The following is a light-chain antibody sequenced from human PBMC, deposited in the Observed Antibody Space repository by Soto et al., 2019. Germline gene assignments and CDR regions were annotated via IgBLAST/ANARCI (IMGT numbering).Light chain of an antibody. Sequence: EIVLTQSPGTLSLSPGEGATLSCRASQSVTGTNLAWYQQRAGQAPRLLIYDAVRRATGIPDRFSGSGSGTDFTLTISRLEPEDFAVYYCQQRSNWPLTFGGGTKVDIK. CDR1: QSVTGTN. J-gene: IGKJ4*01. CDR3: QQRSNWPLT. V-gene: IGKV3D-20*02. CDR2: DAV.